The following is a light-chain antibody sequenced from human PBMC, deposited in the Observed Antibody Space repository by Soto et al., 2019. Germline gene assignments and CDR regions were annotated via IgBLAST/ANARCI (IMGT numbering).Light chain of an antibody. V-gene: IGLV3-21*02. CDR1: NIGDKS. Sequence: SYELTQPPSVSVAPGQTARITCGGNNIGDKSVHWYQQKPGQAPALVVYDGSARPSGIPERFSGSNSGSTATLTISRVEVGDEADYYCQVWDSGSDQVVFGGGTQLTVL. J-gene: IGLJ2*01. CDR2: DGS. CDR3: QVWDSGSDQVV.